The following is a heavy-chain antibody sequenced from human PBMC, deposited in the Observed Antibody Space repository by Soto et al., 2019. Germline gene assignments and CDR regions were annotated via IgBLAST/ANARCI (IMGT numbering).Heavy chain of an antibody. V-gene: IGHV5-51*01. CDR2: IYPGDSDT. J-gene: IGHJ4*02. CDR3: ARSILVGATKSPSDL. Sequence: GESLKISCKGSGYSFSTYWIGWARQMPGKGLEWMGIIYPGDSDTRYSPSFQGQVTISADKSISTAYLQWSSLKASDTAMYYCARSILVGATKSPSDLWGQGTTVTV. CDR1: GYSFSTYW. D-gene: IGHD1-26*01.